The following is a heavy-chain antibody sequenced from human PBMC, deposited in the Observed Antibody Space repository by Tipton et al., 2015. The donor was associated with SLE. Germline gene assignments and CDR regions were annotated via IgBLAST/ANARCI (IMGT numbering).Heavy chain of an antibody. J-gene: IGHJ4*02. Sequence: QLVQSGAEVKKPGASVKVSCKASGYTFTSYDINWVRQATGQGLEWMGWMNPNSGNTGYVQKFQGRVTMTRNTSIGTAYMELRSLRSDDTAVYYCASGNSSSWYHFDYWGQGTLVTVSS. CDR1: GYTFTSYD. V-gene: IGHV1-8*01. D-gene: IGHD6-13*01. CDR2: MNPNSGNT. CDR3: ASGNSSSWYHFDY.